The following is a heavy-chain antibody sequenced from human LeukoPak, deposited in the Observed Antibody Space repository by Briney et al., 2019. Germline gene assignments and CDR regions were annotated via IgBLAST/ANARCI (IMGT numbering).Heavy chain of an antibody. V-gene: IGHV4-4*07. CDR3: ARETTGLARYFDY. J-gene: IGHJ4*02. Sequence: SETLSLTCTVSGNSISSYYWSWIRQPAGKGLEWIGRIYTSGSTNYNPSLKSRVTMTVDTSKNQFSLNLSSVTAADTAFYYCARETTGLARYFDYWGQGTLVTVSS. CDR1: GNSISSYY. CDR2: IYTSGST. D-gene: IGHD4-17*01.